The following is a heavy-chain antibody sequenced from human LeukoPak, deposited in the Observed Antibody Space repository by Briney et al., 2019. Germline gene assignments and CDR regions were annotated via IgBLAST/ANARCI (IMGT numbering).Heavy chain of an antibody. Sequence: GGSLRLSCTASGFTFGGYAMSWVRQAPRKGLEWVGFIRSKAYGGTTEYAASVKGRFTISRDDSKSIAYLQMNSLKTEDTAVYYCTRESGSYWEYYFDYWGQGTLVTVSS. J-gene: IGHJ4*02. CDR2: IRSKAYGGTT. CDR1: GFTFGGYA. CDR3: TRESGSYWEYYFDY. V-gene: IGHV3-49*04. D-gene: IGHD1-26*01.